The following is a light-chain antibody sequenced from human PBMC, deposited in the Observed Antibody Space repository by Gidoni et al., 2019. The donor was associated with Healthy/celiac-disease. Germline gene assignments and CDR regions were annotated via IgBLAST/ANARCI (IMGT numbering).Light chain of an antibody. CDR2: GNS. V-gene: IGLV1-40*01. Sequence: QSVLTQPPSVSGAPGQRVTISCTGSSSNIGAGYDVHWYQQLPGTAPKLLIYGNSNRPSGGPDRFSGSKSGTSASLAITGLQAEDEADYYCQSYDSSLSVEVFGTGTKVTVL. J-gene: IGLJ1*01. CDR1: SSNIGAGYD. CDR3: QSYDSSLSVEV.